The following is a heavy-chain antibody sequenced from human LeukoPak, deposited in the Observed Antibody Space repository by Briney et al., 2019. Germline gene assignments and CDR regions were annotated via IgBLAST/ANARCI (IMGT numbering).Heavy chain of an antibody. CDR1: GYSFTSYW. CDR2: IYPGDSDT. CDR3: ARQSYYDSSGYSPLSAFAI. D-gene: IGHD3-22*01. J-gene: IGHJ3*02. Sequence: GESLKISCKGSGYSFTSYWIGWVRQMPGKGLEWMGIIYPGDSDTRYRPSFQGQVTISADKSISTAYLQWSSLKALDTAMYYCARQSYYDSSGYSPLSAFAIWGQGTMVTVSS. V-gene: IGHV5-51*01.